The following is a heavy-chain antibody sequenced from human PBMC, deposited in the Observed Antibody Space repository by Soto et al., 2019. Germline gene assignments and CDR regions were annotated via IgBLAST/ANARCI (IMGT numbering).Heavy chain of an antibody. V-gene: IGHV3-74*01. CDR3: ARIRGAPTGSHDDFVI. D-gene: IGHD3-16*02. CDR2: INSDGSST. Sequence: GGSLRLSCAACGFTFSSYWMHWVRQAPGKGLVWVSRINSDGSSTSYADSVKGRFTISRDNAKNTLYLQMNSLRAADTAVYYCARIRGAPTGSHDDFVIGDQGTMLDVSS. J-gene: IGHJ4*01. CDR1: GFTFSSYW.